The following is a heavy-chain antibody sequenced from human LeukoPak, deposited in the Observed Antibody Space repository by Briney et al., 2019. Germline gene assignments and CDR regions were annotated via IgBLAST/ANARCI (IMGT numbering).Heavy chain of an antibody. CDR3: ARGARLYCSGGSCYSGY. J-gene: IGHJ4*02. CDR2: VNPSGGST. Sequence: ASVKVSCKASGYTFTSYYMHWVRQAPGQGLEWMGIVNPSGGSTSHAQKFQGRVTMTRDTSTSTVYMELSSLRSEDTAVYYCARGARLYCSGGSCYSGYWGQRTLVTVSS. CDR1: GYTFTSYY. V-gene: IGHV1-46*03. D-gene: IGHD2-15*01.